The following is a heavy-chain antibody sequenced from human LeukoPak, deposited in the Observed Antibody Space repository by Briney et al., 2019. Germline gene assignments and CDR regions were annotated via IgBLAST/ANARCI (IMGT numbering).Heavy chain of an antibody. CDR3: ARTCCSETSKFDY. D-gene: IGHD2-15*01. J-gene: IGHJ4*02. V-gene: IGHV1-46*01. CDR2: INPSGDGT. CDR1: GYTFTSYY. Sequence: ASVKVSCKASGYTFTSYYMHWVRQAPGQGLEWMGVINPSGDGTSYPQKFQGRVTMTRNVSTSTVYMDLSSLRPDDTAVYYCARTCCSETSKFDYWGQGSLVTVSS.